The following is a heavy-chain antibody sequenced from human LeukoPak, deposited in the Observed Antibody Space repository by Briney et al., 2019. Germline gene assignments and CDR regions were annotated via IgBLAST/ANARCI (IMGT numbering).Heavy chain of an antibody. CDR2: IIPIFGTA. J-gene: IGHJ5*02. Sequence: ASVKVSCKASGGTFSSYAISWVRQAPGQGLEWMGGIIPIFGTANYAQKFQGRVTITADESTSTAYMELSSLRFEDTAVYYCARVYDFWSGYNTSNWFDPWGQGTLVTVSS. V-gene: IGHV1-69*13. D-gene: IGHD3-3*01. CDR3: ARVYDFWSGYNTSNWFDP. CDR1: GGTFSSYA.